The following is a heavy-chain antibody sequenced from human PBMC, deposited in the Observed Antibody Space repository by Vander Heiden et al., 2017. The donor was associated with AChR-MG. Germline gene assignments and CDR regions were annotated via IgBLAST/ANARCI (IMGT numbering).Heavy chain of an antibody. CDR3: ARVGPFDGDSYYYGMDV. D-gene: IGHD7-27*01. CDR2: IYHSGSP. CDR1: GGSISSGGYS. V-gene: IGHV4-30-2*01. J-gene: IGHJ6*02. Sequence: QLQLQESGSGLVKPSQTLSLACAVSGGSISSGGYSWSWIRQPPGKGLEWIGYIYHSGSPYYNPSLKSRVTISVDRSKNQFSLKLSSVTAADTAVYYCARVGPFDGDSYYYGMDVWGQGTTVTVSS.